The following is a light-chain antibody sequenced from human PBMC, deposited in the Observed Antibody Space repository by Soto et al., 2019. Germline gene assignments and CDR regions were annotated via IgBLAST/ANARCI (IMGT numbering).Light chain of an antibody. CDR1: QSISGS. CDR2: EAS. Sequence: DIQMTQSPSTLSAAVGDRVTITCRASQSISGSLAWYQQKPGKAPKLLIYEASNLKSGVPSRFSGSGSGTEYPLTISSLQPDDSSSYYCQQYNCFWTFGQGTRLEIK. V-gene: IGKV1-5*03. CDR3: QQYNCFWT. J-gene: IGKJ1*01.